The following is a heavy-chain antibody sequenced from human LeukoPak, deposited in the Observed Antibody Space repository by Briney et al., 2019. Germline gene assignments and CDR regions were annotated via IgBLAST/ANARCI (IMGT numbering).Heavy chain of an antibody. CDR1: GGSISSGGYS. CDR2: IYHSGST. V-gene: IGHV4-30-2*01. D-gene: IGHD2-2*01. CDR3: ARGSCSSTSCYVMGNWFDP. J-gene: IGHJ5*02. Sequence: PSQTLSLTCAVSGGSISSGGYSWSWIRQPPGKGLEWIGYIYHSGSTYYNPSLKSRVTISVDRSKNQFSLKLSSVTAADTAVYYCARGSCSSTSCYVMGNWFDPWGQGTLVTVSS.